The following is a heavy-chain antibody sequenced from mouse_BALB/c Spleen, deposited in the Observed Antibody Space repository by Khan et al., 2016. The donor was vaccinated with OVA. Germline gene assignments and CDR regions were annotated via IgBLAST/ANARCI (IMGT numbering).Heavy chain of an antibody. CDR1: GYTFTNYG. D-gene: IGHD1-1*01. Sequence: HIQLVLLGPELKKPGETVKISCKASGYTFTNYGMNWVKQAPGKGLKWMGWIYTYTGELTYADDFKGRFAFFLESSASTADLQINNLTNEDTTTDFCARGSSRAMDYWGQGTSVTVSS. CDR3: ARGSSRAMDY. J-gene: IGHJ4*01. V-gene: IGHV9-3-1*01. CDR2: IYTYTGEL.